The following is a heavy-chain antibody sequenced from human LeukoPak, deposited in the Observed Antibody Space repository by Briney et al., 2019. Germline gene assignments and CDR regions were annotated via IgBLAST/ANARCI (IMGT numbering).Heavy chain of an antibody. CDR3: ARASVTMVFPADWFDP. V-gene: IGHV1-69*05. D-gene: IGHD4-23*01. CDR2: IIPIFGTA. CDR1: GGTFSSYA. Sequence: SVKVSCKASGGTFSSYAISWVRQAPGQGLEWMGGIIPIFGTANYAQKFQGRVTITTDESTSTAYMELSSLTSEDTAVYYCARASVTMVFPADWFDPRGQGTLVTVSS. J-gene: IGHJ5*02.